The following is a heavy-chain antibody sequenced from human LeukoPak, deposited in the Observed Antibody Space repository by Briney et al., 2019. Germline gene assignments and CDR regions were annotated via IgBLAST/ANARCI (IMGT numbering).Heavy chain of an antibody. J-gene: IGHJ2*01. D-gene: IGHD2-15*01. CDR1: GFTFSSYE. CDR2: ISSSGSTI. CDR3: AKDYCSGGSCYHYWYFDL. Sequence: GGSLRLSCAASGFTFSSYEMNWVRQAPGKGLEWISYISSSGSTIYYADSVKGRFTISRDNAKNSLYLQMNSLRAEDTAVYYCAKDYCSGGSCYHYWYFDLWGRGTRVTVSS. V-gene: IGHV3-48*03.